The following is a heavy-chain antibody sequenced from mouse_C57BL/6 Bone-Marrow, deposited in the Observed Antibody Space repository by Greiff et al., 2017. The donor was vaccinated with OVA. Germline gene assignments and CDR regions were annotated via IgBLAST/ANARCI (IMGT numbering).Heavy chain of an antibody. Sequence: QVQLKQPGAELVKPGASVKLSCKASGYTFTSYWMHWVKQRPGQGLEWIGMIHPNSGSTNYNEKFKSKATLTVDKSSSTAYMQLSSLTSEDSAVYYCARSALLLRWGFAYWGQGTLVTVSA. CDR3: ARSALLLRWGFAY. D-gene: IGHD1-1*01. CDR2: IHPNSGST. CDR1: GYTFTSYW. J-gene: IGHJ3*01. V-gene: IGHV1-64*01.